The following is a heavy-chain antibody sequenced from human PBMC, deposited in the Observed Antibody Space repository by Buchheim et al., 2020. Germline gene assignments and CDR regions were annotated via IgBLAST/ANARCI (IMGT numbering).Heavy chain of an antibody. CDR1: GGSISSYY. V-gene: IGHV4-59*01. CDR3: ARDRSSSGYYYWFDP. J-gene: IGHJ5*02. Sequence: QVQLQESGPGLVKPSETLSLTCTVSGGSISSYYWSWIRQPPGKGLEWIGYIYYSGSTNYNPSLKSRVTISVDTSKNQFPLKLSSVTAADTAVYYCARDRSSSGYYYWFDPWGQGTL. CDR2: IYYSGST. D-gene: IGHD3-22*01.